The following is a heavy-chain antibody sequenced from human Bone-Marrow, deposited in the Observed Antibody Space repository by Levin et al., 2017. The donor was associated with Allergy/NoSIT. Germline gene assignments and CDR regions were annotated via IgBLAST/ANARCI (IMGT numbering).Heavy chain of an antibody. Sequence: GGSLRLSCAASGFSFSYAWMSWVRQAPGKGLEWVGRIKSETDGGTTDYAAPVKGRFTISRDDSKNALYLQMISLKTEDTAMYYCTTVSVTPFFYGSGTYSKSYYHYMDVWGKGTTVAVSS. D-gene: IGHD3-10*01. CDR3: TTVSVTPFFYGSGTYSKSYYHYMDV. V-gene: IGHV3-15*01. CDR1: GFSFSYAW. CDR2: IKSETDGGTT. J-gene: IGHJ6*03.